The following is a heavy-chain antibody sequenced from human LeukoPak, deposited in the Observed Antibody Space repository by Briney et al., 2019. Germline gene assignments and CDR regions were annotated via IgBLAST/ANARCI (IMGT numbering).Heavy chain of an antibody. CDR3: ARAVAVYSFDY. CDR2: IYYSGGT. D-gene: IGHD6-19*01. Sequence: SETLSLTCTVSGGSISSYYWSWIRQPPGKGLEWIGYIYYSGGTNYNPSLKSRVTISVDTSKNQFSLKLSSVTAADTAVYYCARAVAVYSFDYWGQGTLVTVSS. J-gene: IGHJ4*02. V-gene: IGHV4-59*01. CDR1: GGSISSYY.